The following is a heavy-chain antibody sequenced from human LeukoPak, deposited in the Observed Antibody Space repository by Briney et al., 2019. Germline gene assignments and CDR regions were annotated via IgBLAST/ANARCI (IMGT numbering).Heavy chain of an antibody. CDR1: GFTFSNYW. CDR3: ARDKYCSDGNCDGGSKFDY. J-gene: IGHJ4*02. CDR2: IKEDGSEK. D-gene: IGHD2-15*01. V-gene: IGHV3-7*01. Sequence: PGGSLRLSCAASGFTFSNYWMSWVRQAPGKGLEWVANIKEDGSEKNYVDSVKGRFTISRDNAKSSVYLQTNSLRAEDTGVYYCARDKYCSDGNCDGGSKFDYWGQGTLVTVSS.